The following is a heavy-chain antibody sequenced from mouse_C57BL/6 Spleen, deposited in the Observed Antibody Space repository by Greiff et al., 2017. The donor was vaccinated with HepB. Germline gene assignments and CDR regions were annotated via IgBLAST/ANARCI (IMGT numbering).Heavy chain of an antibody. CDR3: ARGDYSKNYYAMDY. D-gene: IGHD2-5*01. V-gene: IGHV1-18*01. Sequence: EVHLVESGPELVKPGASVKIPCKASGYTFTDYNMDWVKQSHGKSLEWIGDINPNNGGTIYNQKFKGKATLTVDKSSSTAYMELRSLTSEDTAVYYCARGDYSKNYYAMDYWGQGTSVTVSS. CDR2: INPNNGGT. J-gene: IGHJ4*01. CDR1: GYTFTDYN.